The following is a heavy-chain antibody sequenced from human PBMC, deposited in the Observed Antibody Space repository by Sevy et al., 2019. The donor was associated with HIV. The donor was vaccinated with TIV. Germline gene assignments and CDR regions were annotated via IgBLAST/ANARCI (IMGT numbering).Heavy chain of an antibody. Sequence: GGSLRLSCAASGFTFSTYAMSWVRQAPGKGLEWVSTIIGSGVRTYSADSVKGRFTISRDNSKNTLYLQMTSLRAEDTAVYYCAKDFHDYGDFYFDYWGRGTLVTVSS. CDR2: IIGSGVRT. D-gene: IGHD4-17*01. CDR3: AKDFHDYGDFYFDY. CDR1: GFTFSTYA. V-gene: IGHV3-23*01. J-gene: IGHJ4*02.